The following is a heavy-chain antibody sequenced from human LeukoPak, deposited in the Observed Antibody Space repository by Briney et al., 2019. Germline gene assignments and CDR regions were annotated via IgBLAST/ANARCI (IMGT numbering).Heavy chain of an antibody. CDR1: GFTFNTYT. D-gene: IGHD1-1*01. CDR2: IRSKAYGETA. J-gene: IGHJ4*02. V-gene: IGHV3-49*04. Sequence: GGSLRLSCAASGFTFNTYTMNWVRQAPGKGLEWVGFIRSKAYGETADYAASVKGRFTISRDDSKAIAYLQMNSLKTEDTAVYHCTRDRGAYNLYDYWGQGTLVTVSS. CDR3: TRDRGAYNLYDY.